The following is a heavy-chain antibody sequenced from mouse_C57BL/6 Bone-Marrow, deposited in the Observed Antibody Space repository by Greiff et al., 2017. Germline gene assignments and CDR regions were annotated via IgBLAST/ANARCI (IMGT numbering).Heavy chain of an antibody. CDR1: GYTFTSYW. CDR2: IHPNSGST. D-gene: IGHD2-2*01. V-gene: IGHV1-64*01. Sequence: QVQLQQPGAELVKPGASVKLSCKASGYTFTSYWMHWVKQRPGQGLEWIGMIHPNSGSTNYNEKFKSKATLTVDKSSSTAYMQLISLTSEDSAVYYCARFDYAYPCYAMDYWGQGTSVTVSS. CDR3: ARFDYAYPCYAMDY. J-gene: IGHJ4*01.